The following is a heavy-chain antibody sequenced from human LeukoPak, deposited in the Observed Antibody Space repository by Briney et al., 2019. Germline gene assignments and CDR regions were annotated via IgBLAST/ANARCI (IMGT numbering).Heavy chain of an antibody. J-gene: IGHJ4*02. D-gene: IGHD4-23*01. CDR3: AKDDRFRSYGGNSALFDY. CDR2: ISGSGGST. CDR1: GFTFSSYA. Sequence: GGSLRLSCAASGFTFSSYAMSWVRQAPGKGLEWVSAISGSGGSTYYADSVKGRFTISRDNSKNTLYLQMNSLRVEDTAVYYCAKDDRFRSYGGNSALFDYWGQGTLVTVSS. V-gene: IGHV3-23*01.